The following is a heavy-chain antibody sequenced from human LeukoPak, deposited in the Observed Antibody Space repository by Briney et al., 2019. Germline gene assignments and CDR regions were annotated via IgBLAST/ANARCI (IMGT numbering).Heavy chain of an antibody. D-gene: IGHD6-19*01. CDR1: GGSISSSSYY. V-gene: IGHV4-39*07. CDR2: IYYSGST. Sequence: KPSETLSLTCTVSGGSISSSSYYWGWIRQPPGKGLEWIGSIYYSGSTYYNPSLKSRVTISVDTSKNQFSLKLSSVTAADTAVYYCARVHGIAVPLDYWGQGTLVTVSS. J-gene: IGHJ4*02. CDR3: ARVHGIAVPLDY.